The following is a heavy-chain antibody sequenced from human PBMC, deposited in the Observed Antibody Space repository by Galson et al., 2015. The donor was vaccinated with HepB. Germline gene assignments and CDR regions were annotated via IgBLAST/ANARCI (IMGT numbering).Heavy chain of an antibody. D-gene: IGHD6-13*01. CDR1: GFTFSSYA. CDR2: ISGSGGST. CDR3: AKWDSSSWYYFDY. Sequence: SLRLSCAASGFTFSSYAMSWVRQAPGKGLEWVSAISGSGGSTYYADSVKGRFTISRDNSKNTLYLQMNSPRAEDTAVYYCAKWDSSSWYYFDYWGQGTLVTVSS. J-gene: IGHJ4*02. V-gene: IGHV3-23*01.